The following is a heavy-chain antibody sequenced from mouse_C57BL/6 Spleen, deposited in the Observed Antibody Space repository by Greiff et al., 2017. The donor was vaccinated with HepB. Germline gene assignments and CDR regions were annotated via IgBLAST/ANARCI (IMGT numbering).Heavy chain of an antibody. CDR2: IDPEDGET. V-gene: IGHV14-2*01. J-gene: IGHJ3*01. Sequence: VQLKESGAELVKPGASVKLSCTASGFNIKDYYMHWVKQRTEQGLEWIGRIDPEDGETKYAPKFQGKATITADTSSNTSYLQLSSLTSEDTAVYYWARGIGSNLFAYWGQGTLVTVSA. CDR1: GFNIKDYY. CDR3: ARGIGSNLFAY. D-gene: IGHD2-5*01.